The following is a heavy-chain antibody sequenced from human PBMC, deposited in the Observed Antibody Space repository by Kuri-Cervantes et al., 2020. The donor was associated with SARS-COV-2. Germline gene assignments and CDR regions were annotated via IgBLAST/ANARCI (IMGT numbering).Heavy chain of an antibody. V-gene: IGHV1-8*03. J-gene: IGHJ4*02. Sequence: ASVKVSCKASGYTFTGYYMHWVRQATGQGLEWMGWMNPNSGNTGYAQKFQGRVTITRNTSISTAYMELSSLRSEDTAVYYCAKADIVVVPADGGGFDYWGQGTLVTVSS. CDR1: GYTFTGYY. D-gene: IGHD2-2*01. CDR2: MNPNSGNT. CDR3: AKADIVVVPADGGGFDY.